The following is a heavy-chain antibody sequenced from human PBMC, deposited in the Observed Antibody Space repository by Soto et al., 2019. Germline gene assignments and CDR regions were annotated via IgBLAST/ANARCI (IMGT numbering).Heavy chain of an antibody. CDR1: GYTFTSYA. Sequence: QVQLVQSGAEVKKPGASVKVSCKASGYTFTSYAMHWGRQAPGQRLEWMGWINAGNGNIKYSQKFQGRVTITRDTYASTAYMELSSLRSEDTAVYYCAREESYCSSTSCYWFDPWGQGTLVTVSS. CDR3: AREESYCSSTSCYWFDP. J-gene: IGHJ5*02. V-gene: IGHV1-3*01. D-gene: IGHD2-2*01. CDR2: INAGNGNI.